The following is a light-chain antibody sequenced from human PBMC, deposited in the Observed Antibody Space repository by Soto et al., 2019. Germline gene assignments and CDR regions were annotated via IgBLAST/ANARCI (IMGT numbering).Light chain of an antibody. Sequence: QSVLTQPPSVSGAPGQRVTISCTGSSSNIGAGYDVHWYQQLPGTAPKLLISGDINRPSGVPDRFPGSKSGTSASLAITGLQAEDEADYYCQSYDSSLSGLVFGGGTKLTVL. CDR3: QSYDSSLSGLV. CDR1: SSNIGAGYD. J-gene: IGLJ2*01. V-gene: IGLV1-40*01. CDR2: GDI.